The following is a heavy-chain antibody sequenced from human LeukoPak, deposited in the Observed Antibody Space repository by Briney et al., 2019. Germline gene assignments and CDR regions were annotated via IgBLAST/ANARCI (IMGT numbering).Heavy chain of an antibody. D-gene: IGHD5-24*01. CDR1: GGTFSSYA. CDR3: ARGATTRRDGYNSDY. CDR2: IIPILGIA. V-gene: IGHV1-69*04. Sequence: GASVKVSCKASGGTFSSYAISWVRQAPGQGLEWMGRIIPILGIANYAQKFQGRVTITADKSTSTAYMELSSLRSEDTAVYYCARGATTRRDGYNSDYWGQGTLVTVSS. J-gene: IGHJ4*02.